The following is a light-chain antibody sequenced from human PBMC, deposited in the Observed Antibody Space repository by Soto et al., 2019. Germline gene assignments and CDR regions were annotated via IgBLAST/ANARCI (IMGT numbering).Light chain of an antibody. CDR1: ESVSSN. J-gene: IGKJ4*01. V-gene: IGKV3-15*01. CDR2: GAS. CDR3: QQYNKWPLT. Sequence: EIVMTQSPATLSVSQGERATLSCRASESVSSNLAWYQQKPGQAPRLLIYGASTRATGVPARFSGSGSGTAFTLPISSLQSEDFAVFYCQQYNKWPLTFAGGTKVELK.